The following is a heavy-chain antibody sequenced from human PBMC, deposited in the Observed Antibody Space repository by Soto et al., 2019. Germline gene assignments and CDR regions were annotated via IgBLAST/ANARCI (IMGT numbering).Heavy chain of an antibody. D-gene: IGHD2-2*01. Sequence: GGSLRLSCAASGLTFSSYAMSWVRQAPGKGLEWVSAISGSGGSTYYADSVKGRFTISRDNSKNTLYLQMNSLRAEDTAVYYCATSYQLPPAQFDYWGQGTLVTVSS. V-gene: IGHV3-23*01. CDR2: ISGSGGST. CDR3: ATSYQLPPAQFDY. CDR1: GLTFSSYA. J-gene: IGHJ4*02.